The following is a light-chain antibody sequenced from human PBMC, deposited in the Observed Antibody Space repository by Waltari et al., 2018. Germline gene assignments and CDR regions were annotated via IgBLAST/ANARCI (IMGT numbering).Light chain of an antibody. CDR3: QQRTNWPLT. Sequence: EIVLTQSPATLSLSPGERATLSCRASQSVSSYLAWFQQKPGQAPRLLIYDVSNRATGIPARFSGSGSGTDFTLTISSLEPEDFAVYYCQQRTNWPLTFGGGTKVEIK. J-gene: IGKJ4*01. V-gene: IGKV3-11*01. CDR2: DVS. CDR1: QSVSSY.